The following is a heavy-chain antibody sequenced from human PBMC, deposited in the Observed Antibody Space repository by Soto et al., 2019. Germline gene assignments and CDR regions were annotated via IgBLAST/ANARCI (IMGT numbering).Heavy chain of an antibody. CDR1: GFTFSNHV. J-gene: IGHJ6*02. Sequence: VGSLRLSCAASGFTFSNHVMNWVRQAPGKGLEWVSAINGGGGSTFYADSVKGRFTISRNNSKNTLYLQMNSLRADDTAVYYCARDSVRDYLYYYYGMDVWGQGTTVTVSS. CDR3: ARDSVRDYLYYYYGMDV. D-gene: IGHD4-17*01. V-gene: IGHV3-23*01. CDR2: INGGGGST.